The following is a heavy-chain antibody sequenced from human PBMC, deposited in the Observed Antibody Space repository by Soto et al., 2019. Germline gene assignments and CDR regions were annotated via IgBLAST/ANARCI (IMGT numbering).Heavy chain of an antibody. Sequence: SETLSLTCTVSGGSVSSGSYYWSWIRQPPGKGLEWIGYIYYSGSTNYNPSLKGRVTISVDTSKNQFSLKLSSVTAADTAVYYCARYYYDSSGYGYHAFDIWGQGTMVTVSS. CDR2: IYYSGST. D-gene: IGHD3-22*01. V-gene: IGHV4-61*01. CDR1: GGSVSSGSYY. J-gene: IGHJ3*02. CDR3: ARYYYDSSGYGYHAFDI.